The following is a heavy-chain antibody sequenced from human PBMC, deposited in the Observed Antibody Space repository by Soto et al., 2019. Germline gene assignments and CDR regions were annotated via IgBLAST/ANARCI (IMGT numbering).Heavy chain of an antibody. Sequence: PSETLSLTCTVSGGSISSYYWSWIRQPPGKGLEWIGYIYYSGSTNYNPSLKSRVTISVDTSKNQFSLKLSSVTAADTAVYYCARSIVDTAMVTGGYFDYLGQGTLVTVSS. CDR3: ARSIVDTAMVTGGYFDY. V-gene: IGHV4-59*01. D-gene: IGHD5-18*01. J-gene: IGHJ4*02. CDR1: GGSISSYY. CDR2: IYYSGST.